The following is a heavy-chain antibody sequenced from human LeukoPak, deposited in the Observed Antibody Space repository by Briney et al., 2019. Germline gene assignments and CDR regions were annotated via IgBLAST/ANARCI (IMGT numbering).Heavy chain of an antibody. V-gene: IGHV1-69*13. CDR3: AFGYSSSWYYFDY. CDR2: IIPIFGTA. J-gene: IGHJ4*02. D-gene: IGHD6-13*01. CDR1: GGTFSSYA. Sequence: SVKVSCKAPGGTFSSYAISWVRQAPGQGLEWMGGIIPIFGTANYAQKFQGRVTITADESTSTAYMELSSLRSEDTAVYYCAFGYSSSWYYFDYWGQGTLVTVPS.